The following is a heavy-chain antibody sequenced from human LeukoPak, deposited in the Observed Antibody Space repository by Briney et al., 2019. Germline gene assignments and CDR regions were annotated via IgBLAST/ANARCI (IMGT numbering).Heavy chain of an antibody. Sequence: SETLSLTCSVSDDSITMYYWTWIRQPPGKGLEWIGYVDHTGSTNFNPSLNGRVSISRDTTNNLFSLRLRSVTAADTAVYFCARGRVSSSTWYSTYYYYFYMDVWGKGTTVTISS. J-gene: IGHJ6*03. CDR1: DDSITMYY. CDR2: VDHTGST. V-gene: IGHV4-59*01. CDR3: ARGRVSSSTWYSTYYYYFYMDV. D-gene: IGHD1-1*01.